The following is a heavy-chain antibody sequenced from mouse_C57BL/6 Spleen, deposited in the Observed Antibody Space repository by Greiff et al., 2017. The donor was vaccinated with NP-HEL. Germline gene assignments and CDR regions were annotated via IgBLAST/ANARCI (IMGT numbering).Heavy chain of an antibody. CDR2: LDPSDSET. CDR3: ARGGGYYSNFYFDY. Sequence: VQLQQPGAELVRPGSSVQLSCKASGYTFTSYWMHWVKQRPIQGLEWIGNLDPSDSETPYNQKFKDKATLTVDKSSSTAYMQLSSLTSEDSAVYYCARGGGYYSNFYFDYWGQGTTLTVSS. D-gene: IGHD2-5*01. V-gene: IGHV1-52*01. CDR1: GYTFTSYW. J-gene: IGHJ2*01.